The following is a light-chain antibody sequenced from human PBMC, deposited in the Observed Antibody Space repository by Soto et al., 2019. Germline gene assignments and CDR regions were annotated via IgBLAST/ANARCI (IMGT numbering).Light chain of an antibody. Sequence: EIVLTQFPGTLSLSPGESATLSCRASQSVSSSYLAWYQQKPGQAPSLLIYGASSRATGIPDRFSGSGSGTDFSLTISRLEPEDFATYYCLQDHNYAWTFGQGTKVEIK. J-gene: IGKJ1*01. CDR1: QSVSSSY. CDR3: LQDHNYAWT. V-gene: IGKV3-20*01. CDR2: GAS.